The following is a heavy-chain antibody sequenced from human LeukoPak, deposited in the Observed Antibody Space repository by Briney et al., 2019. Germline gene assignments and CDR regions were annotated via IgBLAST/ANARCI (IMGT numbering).Heavy chain of an antibody. Sequence: SETLSLTCTVSGGSISSSSYYWSWIRQPAGKGLESIGSIYTSGSINYNPSLKRRVTISVDASKNLFSLKLSSVTAADTAVYYCARDISGGYSSSWYLLEDYYMDVWGKGTTVTVSS. V-gene: IGHV4-61*02. D-gene: IGHD6-13*01. CDR1: GGSISSSSYY. CDR2: IYTSGSI. CDR3: ARDISGGYSSSWYLLEDYYMDV. J-gene: IGHJ6*03.